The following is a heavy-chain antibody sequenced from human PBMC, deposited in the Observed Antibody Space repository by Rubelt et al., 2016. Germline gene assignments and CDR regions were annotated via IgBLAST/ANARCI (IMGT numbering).Heavy chain of an antibody. V-gene: IGHV1-69*04. CDR3: ARLSIFEDTAMVMSDY. J-gene: IGHJ4*02. CDR2: IIPILGIA. CDR1: GGTFSSYA. Sequence: QVQLVQSGAEVKKPGSSVKVSCKASGGTFSSYAISWVRQAPGQGLEWMGRIIPILGIANYAQKFQGRVTITADKSTSTANMELSSLRSEDTAVYYCARLSIFEDTAMVMSDYWGQGTLVTVSS. D-gene: IGHD5-18*01.